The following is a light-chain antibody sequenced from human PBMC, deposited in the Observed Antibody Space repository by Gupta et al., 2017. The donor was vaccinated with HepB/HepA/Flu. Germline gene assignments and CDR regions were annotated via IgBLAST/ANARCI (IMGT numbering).Light chain of an antibody. Sequence: QLMLTQPPSPSGSPGQRLTSSCSVGSSNIGSNTVNWYQQLPGTAPKLLIYSNNPRPSGVPDRFSGSKSGASASLAISGLQSEDEADYYCAAWEDSLNGHVFGTGTKVTVL. J-gene: IGLJ1*01. V-gene: IGLV1-44*01. CDR3: AAWEDSLNGHV. CDR2: SNN. CDR1: SSNIGSNT.